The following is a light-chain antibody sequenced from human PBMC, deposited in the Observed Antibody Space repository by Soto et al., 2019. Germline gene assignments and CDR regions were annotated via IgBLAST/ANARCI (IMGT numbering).Light chain of an antibody. CDR3: QQYDNLPPKVT. CDR2: DAS. J-gene: IGKJ3*01. CDR1: QDISNY. Sequence: DIQMTQSPSSLSASVGDRVTITCQTSQDISNYLNWYQQKPGKAPKLLIYDASNLETGVPSRFSGSGSGTDFTFTISSLQPEDIATYYCQQYDNLPPKVTFGPGTKVDIK. V-gene: IGKV1-33*01.